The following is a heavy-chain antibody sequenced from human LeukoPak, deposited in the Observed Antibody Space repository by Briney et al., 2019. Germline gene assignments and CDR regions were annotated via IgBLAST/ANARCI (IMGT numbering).Heavy chain of an antibody. CDR2: ISGSGFST. D-gene: IGHD3-22*01. Sequence: PGGSLRLSCAASGFTFSSYAMSWVRQAPGKGLEWVSAISGSGFSTYYADSVKGRFAISRDNSKNTLYLQMNSLRAEDTAVYYCEGAYYYDSSDDYWGQGTLVTVSS. CDR3: EGAYYYDSSDDY. J-gene: IGHJ4*02. CDR1: GFTFSSYA. V-gene: IGHV3-23*01.